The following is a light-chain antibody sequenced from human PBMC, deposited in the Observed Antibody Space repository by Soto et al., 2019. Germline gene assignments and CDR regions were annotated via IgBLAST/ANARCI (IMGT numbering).Light chain of an antibody. CDR3: QQYGSSRIT. CDR2: GAS. CDR1: QSVSSN. Sequence: EIVMTHSPATLSVSPWERATLSCRASQSVSSNLAWYQQKPGQAPRLLIYGASTRATGIPARFSGSGSGTEFTPTISSLQSEDFAVYYCQQYGSSRITFGQGTRLEIK. V-gene: IGKV3-15*01. J-gene: IGKJ5*01.